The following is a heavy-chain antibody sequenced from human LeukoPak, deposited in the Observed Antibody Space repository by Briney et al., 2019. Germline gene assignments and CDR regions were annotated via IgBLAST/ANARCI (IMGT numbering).Heavy chain of an antibody. CDR3: ARGTMFPYYFDY. D-gene: IGHD3-10*02. J-gene: IGHJ4*02. Sequence: GGSLRLSCAASGFTFNSFGMHWVRQAPGKGLEWVAFMRYDGSDNYYADSVKGRFTISRDNAKNSLYLQMNSLRAEDTAVYYCARGTMFPYYFDYWGQGTLVTVSS. CDR1: GFTFNSFG. CDR2: MRYDGSDN. V-gene: IGHV3-30*02.